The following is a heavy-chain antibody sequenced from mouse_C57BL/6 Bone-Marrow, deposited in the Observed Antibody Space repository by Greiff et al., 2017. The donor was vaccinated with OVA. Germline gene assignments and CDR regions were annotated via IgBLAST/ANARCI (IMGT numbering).Heavy chain of an antibody. CDR3: AREGGFYDYDDLFDV. J-gene: IGHJ1*03. Sequence: VQLQQPGAELVRPGSSVKLSCKASGYTFTSYWMDWVKQRPGQGLEWIGNIYPSDSETHYNQKFKDKATLTVDKSSSTAYMQLSSLPSEDSAVYYGAREGGFYDYDDLFDVWGTGTTVTVSS. CDR2: IYPSDSET. D-gene: IGHD2-4*01. CDR1: GYTFTSYW. V-gene: IGHV1-61*01.